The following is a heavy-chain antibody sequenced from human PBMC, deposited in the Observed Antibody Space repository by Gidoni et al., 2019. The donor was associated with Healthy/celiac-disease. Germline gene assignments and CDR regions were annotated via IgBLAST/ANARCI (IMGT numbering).Heavy chain of an antibody. CDR3: AGSFTVTTSETFDY. V-gene: IGHV4-39*01. J-gene: IGHJ4*02. Sequence: QLQLQESGPGLVKPSESLSLTCTVSGGSLSSSSYYWGWIRQPPGKGLEWIGSIDYSGSTYYNPSLKSRVTISVDTSKNQFSLKLSSVTAADTAVYYCAGSFTVTTSETFDYWGQGTLVTVSS. CDR1: GGSLSSSSYY. D-gene: IGHD4-17*01. CDR2: IDYSGST.